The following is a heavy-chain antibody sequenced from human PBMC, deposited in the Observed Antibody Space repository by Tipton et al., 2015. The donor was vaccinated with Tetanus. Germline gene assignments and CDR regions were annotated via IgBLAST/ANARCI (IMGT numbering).Heavy chain of an antibody. J-gene: IGHJ4*02. CDR1: GGSISSNYW. Sequence: SLRLSCAVSGGSISSNYWWSWVRQSPGTGLEWIGEISHNGSTNYNPSLKSRVTISVDKSKNQFSLRLGSVTAAGTAMYYCAREPAATGTSLFDYWGQGALVTVSS. CDR3: AREPAATGTSLFDY. D-gene: IGHD6-13*01. CDR2: ISHNGST. V-gene: IGHV4-4*02.